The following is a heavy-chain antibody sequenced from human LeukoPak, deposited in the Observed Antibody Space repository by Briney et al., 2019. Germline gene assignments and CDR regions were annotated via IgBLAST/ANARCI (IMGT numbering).Heavy chain of an antibody. CDR2: IYYSGNI. CDR1: GGSISSYY. Sequence: SETLSLTCSVSGGSISSYYWSWIRQPPGKGLDWIGYIYYSGNINYKSPLKSRVTISGDTSKNQFSLKLSSVTAADTAVYYCARDETHFYGSGSSNWFDPWGQGILVTVSS. J-gene: IGHJ5*02. V-gene: IGHV4-59*12. D-gene: IGHD3-10*01. CDR3: ARDETHFYGSGSSNWFDP.